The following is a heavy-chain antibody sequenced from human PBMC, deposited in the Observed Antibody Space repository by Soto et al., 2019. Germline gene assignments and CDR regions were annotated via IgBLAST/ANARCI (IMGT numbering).Heavy chain of an antibody. J-gene: IGHJ6*02. CDR1: GYTFTSYG. CDR2: ISAYNGNT. Sequence: AAVKVSCKASGYTFTSYGISWVRQAPGQGLEWMGWISAYNGNTNYAQKLQGRVTMTTDTSTSTPYMELRSLRSDDTAVYYCASGVTGRDYYYGMDVWGQGTTVTVPS. D-gene: IGHD5-18*01. CDR3: ASGVTGRDYYYGMDV. V-gene: IGHV1-18*04.